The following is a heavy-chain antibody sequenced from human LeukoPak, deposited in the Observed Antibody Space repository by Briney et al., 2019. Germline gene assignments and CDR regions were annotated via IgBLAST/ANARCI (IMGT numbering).Heavy chain of an antibody. J-gene: IGHJ5*02. Sequence: ASVKVSCKASGYTFINYDIIWVRQATGQGLEWMGWMNPNSGNTGYAQKFQGRVTITGNTSISTAYMELSSLRSEDTAVYYCARTYFYDKGAYSNRFDPWGQGTLVTVSS. D-gene: IGHD3-22*01. V-gene: IGHV1-8*01. CDR3: ARTYFYDKGAYSNRFDP. CDR1: GYTFINYD. CDR2: MNPNSGNT.